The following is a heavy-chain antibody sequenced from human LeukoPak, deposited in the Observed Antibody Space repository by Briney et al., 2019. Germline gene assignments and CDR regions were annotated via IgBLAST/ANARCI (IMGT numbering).Heavy chain of an antibody. J-gene: IGHJ4*02. CDR3: AREGRGGGSRGVLDY. CDR1: GGSISSYY. Sequence: SETLSLTCTVSGGSISSYYWSWIRQPPGKGLEWIGYIYYSGSTNYNPSLKSRVTISVDTSKNQFSLKLSSVTAADTAVYYCAREGRGGGSRGVLDYWGQGTLVTVSS. D-gene: IGHD1-26*01. V-gene: IGHV4-59*12. CDR2: IYYSGST.